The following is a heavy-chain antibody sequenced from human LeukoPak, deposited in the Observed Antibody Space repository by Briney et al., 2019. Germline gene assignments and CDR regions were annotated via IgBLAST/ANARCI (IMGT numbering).Heavy chain of an antibody. CDR2: INSDGSST. CDR3: ATLAENRDSGYYFDS. V-gene: IGHV3-74*01. CDR1: GFTFSSYW. D-gene: IGHD3-10*01. J-gene: IGHJ4*02. Sequence: GGSLRLSCTASGFTFSSYWMHWVRQAPGKGLVWVSRINSDGSSTTYADSVKGRFTISRDNAKSTLYLQMNSLRAEDTAVYYCATLAENRDSGYYFDSWGQGTLVTVSS.